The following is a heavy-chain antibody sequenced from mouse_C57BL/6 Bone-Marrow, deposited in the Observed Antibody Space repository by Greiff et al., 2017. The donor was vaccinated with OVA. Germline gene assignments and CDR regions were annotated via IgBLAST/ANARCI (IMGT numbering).Heavy chain of an antibody. V-gene: IGHV5-17*01. CDR3: ARSTLYGSSYWYFDV. CDR1: GFTFSDYG. Sequence: EVKLVESGGGLVKPGGSLKLSCAASGFTFSDYGMHWVRQAPEKGLEWVAYISSGSSTIYYADTVKGRFTISRDNAKNTLFLQMTSLRSEYTAMYYCARSTLYGSSYWYFDVWGTGTTVTVSS. D-gene: IGHD1-1*01. J-gene: IGHJ1*03. CDR2: ISSGSSTI.